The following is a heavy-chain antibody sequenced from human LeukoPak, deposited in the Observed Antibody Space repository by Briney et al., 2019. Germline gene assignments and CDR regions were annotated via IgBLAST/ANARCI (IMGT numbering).Heavy chain of an antibody. CDR2: RSSSSSYI. CDR1: GLTFSSYS. V-gene: IGHV3-21*01. D-gene: IGHD3-10*01. J-gene: IGHJ4*02. CDR3: ARVFYSSGSHPSDY. Sequence: GGSLRLSCAASGLTFSSYSMNWVRQAPGKGLEWVSSRSSSSSYIYYAHSVKGRFPISRHNSKNSLYLKMNSLRPDDTALYYCARVFYSSGSHPSDYCGQGTMVTVSS.